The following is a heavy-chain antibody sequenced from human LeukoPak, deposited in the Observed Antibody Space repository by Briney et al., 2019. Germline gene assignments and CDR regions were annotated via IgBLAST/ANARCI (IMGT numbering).Heavy chain of an antibody. D-gene: IGHD6-13*01. CDR2: IYYSGST. CDR3: ARTPLMYSIPRNYYYSMDV. CDR1: GGSFSSYY. Sequence: SETLSPTCAVYGGSFSSYYWSWIRQPPGKGLEWIGYIYYSGSTNYNPSLKSRVTISVDTSKNQFSLKLSSVTAADTAVYYCARTPLMYSIPRNYYYSMDVWGQGTTVTVSS. V-gene: IGHV4-59*01. J-gene: IGHJ6*02.